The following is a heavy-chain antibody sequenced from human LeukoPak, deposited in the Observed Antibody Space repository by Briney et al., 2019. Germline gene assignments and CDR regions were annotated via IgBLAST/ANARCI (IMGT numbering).Heavy chain of an antibody. Sequence: GVSLRLFCAASGFTLRSCRMHGVRGAPRKGLVWGVFMRYDGSNKYYADSVKGRFTISRDNSKNTLYLQMNSLRAEDTAVYYCAKGALTGTGDHDAFDIWGQGTMVTVSS. CDR3: AKGALTGTGDHDAFDI. V-gene: IGHV3-30*02. CDR2: MRYDGSNK. CDR1: GFTLRSCR. J-gene: IGHJ3*02. D-gene: IGHD1-7*01.